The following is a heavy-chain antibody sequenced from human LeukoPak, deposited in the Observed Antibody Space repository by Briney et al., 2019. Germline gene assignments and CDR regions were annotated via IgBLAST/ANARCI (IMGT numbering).Heavy chain of an antibody. CDR2: IYPRGST. CDR1: GGSISSGSYS. Sequence: SETLSLTCAVSGGSISSGSYSWSWIRQPPGKGLEWIGYIYPRGSTYYNPSLKSRVILSLDKSANQFSLNLSSVTAADTAVYYCARHMSDRGGYYYYYMDVWGKGTTVTVSS. J-gene: IGHJ6*03. CDR3: ARHMSDRGGYYYYYMDV. D-gene: IGHD2-15*01. V-gene: IGHV4-30-2*01.